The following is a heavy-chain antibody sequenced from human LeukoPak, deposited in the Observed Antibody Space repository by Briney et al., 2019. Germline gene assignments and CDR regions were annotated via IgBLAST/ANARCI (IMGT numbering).Heavy chain of an antibody. J-gene: IGHJ4*02. CDR2: VYSDESA. D-gene: IGHD1-1*01. V-gene: IGHV3-53*01. Sequence: GGSLRNPCAASGLTASDSYMSWVRQAPGKGLEWVSVVYSDESAYYADSVMGRFTVSRDNSKNTMYLQMNSLRAEDTALYYCTRDRGTASDLWGQGTLVTVSS. CDR3: TRDRGTASDL. CDR1: GLTASDSY.